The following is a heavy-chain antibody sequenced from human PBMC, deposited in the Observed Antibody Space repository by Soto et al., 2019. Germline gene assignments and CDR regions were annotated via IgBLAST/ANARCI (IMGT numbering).Heavy chain of an antibody. Sequence: QVQLVESGGGVVQPGRSLRLSCAASGFTFSSYGMHWVRQAPGKGLEWVAVISYDGSNKYYADSVKGRFTISRDNSKNALYLQMNSLRAEDTAVYYCAKVRSSGWYEDGPFDYWGQGTLVTVSS. V-gene: IGHV3-30*18. D-gene: IGHD6-19*01. CDR2: ISYDGSNK. CDR3: AKVRSSGWYEDGPFDY. J-gene: IGHJ4*02. CDR1: GFTFSSYG.